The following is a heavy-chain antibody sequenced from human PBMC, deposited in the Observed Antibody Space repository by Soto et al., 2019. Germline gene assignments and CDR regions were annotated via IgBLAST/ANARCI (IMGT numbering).Heavy chain of an antibody. J-gene: IGHJ6*03. CDR1: GFTFSSYA. V-gene: IGHV3-23*01. D-gene: IGHD3-22*01. CDR3: AKEGISGSRFYYYSYMDV. CDR2: ISGSGGST. Sequence: EVQLLESGGGLVQPGGSLRLSCAASGFTFSSYAMSWVRQAPGKVLEWVSGISGSGGSTYYADSVKGRFTISRDNSKNTLYMQMNSLRAEDTDVYYCAKEGISGSRFYYYSYMDVWGKGTPVTASS.